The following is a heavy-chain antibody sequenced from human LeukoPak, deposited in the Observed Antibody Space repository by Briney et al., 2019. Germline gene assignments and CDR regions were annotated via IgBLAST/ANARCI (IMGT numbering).Heavy chain of an antibody. J-gene: IGHJ6*02. CDR3: TKDLVPGGADV. V-gene: IGHV3-9*01. CDR2: IGWDSARI. CDR1: GFTFRDHA. D-gene: IGHD6-6*01. Sequence: GRSLRLSWVGSGFTFRDHAMHWVRQAPGKGLEWVSGIGWDSARIDYVDSVKGRFTVSRDNAKNSLYLQMNSLRIEDTALYYCTKDLVPGGADVWGQGTTVTVSS.